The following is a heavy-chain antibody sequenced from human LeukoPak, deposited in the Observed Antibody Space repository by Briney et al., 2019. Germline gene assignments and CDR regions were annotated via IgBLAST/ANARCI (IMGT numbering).Heavy chain of an antibody. J-gene: IGHJ4*02. D-gene: IGHD3-10*01. CDR3: ARGRRYYYGSGSYYEWDY. V-gene: IGHV4-34*01. CDR1: GGSFSGYY. CDR2: INHSGST. Sequence: SETLSLTCAVYGGSFSGYYWRWIRQPPGKGLEWIGEINHSGSTNYNPSLKSRVTISVDTSKNQFSLKLSSVTAADTAVYYCARGRRYYYGSGSYYEWDYWGQGTLVTVSS.